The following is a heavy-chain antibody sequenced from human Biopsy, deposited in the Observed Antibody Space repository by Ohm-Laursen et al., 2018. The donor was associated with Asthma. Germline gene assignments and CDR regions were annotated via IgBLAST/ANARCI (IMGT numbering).Heavy chain of an antibody. J-gene: IGHJ4*01. D-gene: IGHD3-10*01. V-gene: IGHV3-21*01. CDR3: ARDFTIGSGSPFHF. CDR1: GFNFKTYG. Sequence: LSLTCAASGFNFKTYGMHWVRQAPGKGLEWVSSISSLSRYKYYSDSLRGRVTISRDNAKSSLHLQMSSLRAEDTAVYFCARDFTIGSGSPFHFWGPGTLVTVSS. CDR2: ISSLSRYK.